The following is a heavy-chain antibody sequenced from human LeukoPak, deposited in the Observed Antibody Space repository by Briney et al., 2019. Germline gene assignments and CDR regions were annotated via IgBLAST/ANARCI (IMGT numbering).Heavy chain of an antibody. Sequence: GGSLRLSCAASGFTVSSNYMTWVRQTPGKGLEWVSGIYSADTTYYADSVKGRFTISRDNFENTLYLQMDSLRAEDTAVYFCARDPIYYGSSTFDIWGQGTVVTVSS. V-gene: IGHV3-66*01. CDR3: ARDPIYYGSSTFDI. CDR1: GFTVSSNY. D-gene: IGHD3-3*01. CDR2: IYSADTT. J-gene: IGHJ3*02.